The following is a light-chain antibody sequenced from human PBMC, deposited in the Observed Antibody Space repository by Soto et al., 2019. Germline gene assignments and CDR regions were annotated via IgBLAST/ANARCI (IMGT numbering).Light chain of an antibody. J-gene: IGLJ2*01. CDR1: TGEVTSGYY. CDR2: SAN. V-gene: IGLV7-43*01. CDR3: LLYYSGAWF. Sequence: QAVVTQEPSLTVSPGGTVTLTCASNTGEVTSGYYPNWFQQKPGQAPRALIYSANNKHSWTPARFSGSLLGGKAALTLSGVRAEDEAEYYCLLYYSGAWFFGGGTQLTVL.